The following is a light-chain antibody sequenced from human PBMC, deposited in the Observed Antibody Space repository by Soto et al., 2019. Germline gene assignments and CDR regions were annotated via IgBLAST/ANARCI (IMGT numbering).Light chain of an antibody. CDR3: AAWDHSLSGWM. J-gene: IGLJ3*02. CDR2: RIN. Sequence: QSVLTQPPSASATPGQRVTISCSGSSSNIGSDFVFWYQQLPGTAPKLLIYRINQRPSGVPDRFSGSKSGTSASLAISGLRSEDETDYYCAAWDHSLSGWMIGGGTKLTVL. CDR1: SSNIGSDF. V-gene: IGLV1-47*01.